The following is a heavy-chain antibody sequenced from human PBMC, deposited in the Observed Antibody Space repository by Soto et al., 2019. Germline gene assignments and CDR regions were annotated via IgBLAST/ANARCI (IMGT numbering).Heavy chain of an antibody. J-gene: IGHJ3*02. CDR3: ARLIVVAADDAFDI. V-gene: IGHV1-69*02. CDR2: IIPILGIA. Sequence: QVQLVQSGAEVKKPGSSVKVSCKASGGTFSSYTISWVRQAPGQGLEWMGRIIPILGIANYAQKFQGRVTITAYKSTSTAYLELSSLRSEDTAVYYCARLIVVAADDAFDIWGQGTMVTVSS. D-gene: IGHD2-15*01. CDR1: GGTFSSYT.